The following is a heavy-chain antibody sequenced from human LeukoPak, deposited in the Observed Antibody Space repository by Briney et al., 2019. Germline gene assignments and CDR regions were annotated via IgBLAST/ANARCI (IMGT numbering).Heavy chain of an antibody. Sequence: PGGSLRLSCAASGFTFSNAWMSWVRQAPGKGLEWVGRIKSKTDGCTTDYAAPVKGRFTISRDDSKNTLYLQMNSLKTEDTAVYYCTTPAYCGGDCHYYFDYWGQGTLVTVSS. CDR3: TTPAYCGGDCHYYFDY. J-gene: IGHJ4*02. D-gene: IGHD2-21*02. CDR2: IKSKTDGCTT. CDR1: GFTFSNAW. V-gene: IGHV3-15*01.